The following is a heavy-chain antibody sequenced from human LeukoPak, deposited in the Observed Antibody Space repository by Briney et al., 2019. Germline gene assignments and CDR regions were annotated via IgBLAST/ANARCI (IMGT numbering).Heavy chain of an antibody. V-gene: IGHV4-59*01. CDR3: ARETSLAGFASGLGFNY. J-gene: IGHJ4*02. CDR2: IYGSGYT. D-gene: IGHD6-19*01. Sequence: SETLSLTCTVSGASISGWYWSWIRQPPGKELEWIGYIYGSGYTNYNPSLKSRVTMSIDTSKNHFSLNLTSVTAADTATYYCARETSLAGFASGLGFNYWGQGILVTVSS. CDR1: GASISGWY.